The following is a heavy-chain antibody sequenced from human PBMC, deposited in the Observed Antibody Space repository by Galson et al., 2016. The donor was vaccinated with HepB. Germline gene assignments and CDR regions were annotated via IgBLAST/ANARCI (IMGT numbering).Heavy chain of an antibody. D-gene: IGHD3-22*01. CDR3: TNSNGWLSLY. CDR1: GFSLSTRGMG. Sequence: PALVKPTQTLTLTCTFSGFSLSTRGMGVHWIRQPPGKALEWLALIYWDDDNRYSPSLRSILTITKDTSKNQVVLTMTDIDPLDTATYYCTNSNGWLSLYWGPGTLVTVSS. CDR2: IYWDDDN. J-gene: IGHJ4*02. V-gene: IGHV2-5*02.